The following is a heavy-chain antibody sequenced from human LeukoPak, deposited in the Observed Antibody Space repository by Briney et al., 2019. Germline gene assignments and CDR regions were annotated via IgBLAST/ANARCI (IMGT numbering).Heavy chain of an antibody. D-gene: IGHD3-3*01. CDR3: ARAYTGGFLEWLGGNWFDP. CDR1: GGSFSGYY. V-gene: IGHV4-59*01. Sequence: SETLSLTCAVYGGSFSGYYWSWIRQPPGKGLEWIGYIYYSGSTNYNPSLKSRVTISVDTSKNQFSLKLSSVTAADTAVYYCARAYTGGFLEWLGGNWFDPWGQGTLVTVSS. J-gene: IGHJ5*02. CDR2: IYYSGST.